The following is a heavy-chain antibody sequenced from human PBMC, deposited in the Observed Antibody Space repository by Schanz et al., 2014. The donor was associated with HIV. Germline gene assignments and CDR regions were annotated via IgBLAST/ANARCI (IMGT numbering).Heavy chain of an antibody. D-gene: IGHD6-13*01. CDR3: ASDLSVYSSSSSV. CDR1: GGSFSSYA. Sequence: QVQLVQSGAEVKKPGSSVKVSCKASGGSFSSYAINWVRQAPGQGLEWMGGIVPIFGTTNYAQRFQGRDSITADESTNTAYMELSGLRSEDTAVYYCASDLSVYSSSSSVWGQGTTVTVSS. CDR2: IVPIFGTT. V-gene: IGHV1-69*01. J-gene: IGHJ6*02.